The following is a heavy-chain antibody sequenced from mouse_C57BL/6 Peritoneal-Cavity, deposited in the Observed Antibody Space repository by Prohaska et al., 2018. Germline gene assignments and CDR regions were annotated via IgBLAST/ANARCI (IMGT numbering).Heavy chain of an antibody. CDR3: ARGQFITTVVAFDY. V-gene: IGHV1-75*01. J-gene: IGHJ2*01. CDR1: GYTFTDYY. CDR2: MCPGSGST. D-gene: IGHD1-1*01. Sequence: QVQLQQSGPELVKPGASVKISCKASGYTFTDYYITWVKQRPGQGLEWIGLMCPGSGSTYYNGKFKGKATLTVDKSSSTAYMLLSSLTSEDSAVYFCARGQFITTVVAFDYWGQGTTLTVSS.